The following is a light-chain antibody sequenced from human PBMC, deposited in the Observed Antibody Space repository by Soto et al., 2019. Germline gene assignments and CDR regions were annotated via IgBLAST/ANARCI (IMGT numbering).Light chain of an antibody. J-gene: IGKJ4*01. V-gene: IGKV1-5*01. Sequence: DIHMTQSPSTLSASLGDRVTITFRASQSISSWLAWYQQKPGKAPKLLNYDASSLESGVPSRFSGSGSGTEFTLTISSLQPDDFATYYCQQYNSYLTFGGGTKVDIK. CDR2: DAS. CDR1: QSISSW. CDR3: QQYNSYLT.